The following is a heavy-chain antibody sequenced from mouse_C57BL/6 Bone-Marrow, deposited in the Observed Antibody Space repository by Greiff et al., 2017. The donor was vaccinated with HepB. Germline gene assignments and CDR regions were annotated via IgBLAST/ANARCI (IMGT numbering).Heavy chain of an antibody. CDR3: ARTLVAPFDY. V-gene: IGHV1-20*01. CDR2: INPYNGDT. J-gene: IGHJ2*01. D-gene: IGHD1-1*01. CDR1: GYSFTGYF. Sequence: LVEPGDSVKISCKASGYSFTGYFMNWVMQSHGKSLEWIGRINPYNGDTFYNQKFKGKATLTVDKSSSTAHMELRSLTSEDSAVYYCARTLVAPFDYWGQGTTLTVSS.